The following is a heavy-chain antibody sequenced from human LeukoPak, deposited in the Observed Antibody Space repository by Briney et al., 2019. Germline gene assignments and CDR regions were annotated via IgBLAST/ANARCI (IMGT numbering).Heavy chain of an antibody. D-gene: IGHD2-2*02. CDR1: GFTFSSYG. J-gene: IGHJ4*02. V-gene: IGHV3-30*02. Sequence: GGSLRLSCAASGFTFSSYGMHWVRQAPGKGLEWVAFIRYDGSNKYYADSVKGRFTISRDNSKKTLYVQMNTLRAEDTAVYYCAKGPYCSSTSCYTAAIYFDYWGQGTLVTVSS. CDR3: AKGPYCSSTSCYTAAIYFDY. CDR2: IRYDGSNK.